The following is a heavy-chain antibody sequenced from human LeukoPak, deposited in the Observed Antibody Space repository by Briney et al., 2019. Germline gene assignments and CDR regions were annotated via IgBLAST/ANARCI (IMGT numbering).Heavy chain of an antibody. D-gene: IGHD1/OR15-1a*01. CDR1: GFTFNSYG. J-gene: IGHJ6*04. V-gene: IGHV3-30*03. CDR3: ARDWNNWINYYYYGMDV. Sequence: GGSLRLSCAASGFTFNSYGMHWVRQAPGKGLEWVAVISYDGSNKYYADSVKGRFTISRDNSKNTLYLQMNSLRAEDTAVYYCARDWNNWINYYYYGMDVWGKGTTVTVSS. CDR2: ISYDGSNK.